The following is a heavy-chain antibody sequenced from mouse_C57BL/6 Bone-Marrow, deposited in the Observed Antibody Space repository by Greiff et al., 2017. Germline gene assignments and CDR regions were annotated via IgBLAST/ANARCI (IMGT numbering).Heavy chain of an antibody. J-gene: IGHJ3*01. V-gene: IGHV1-81*01. CDR1: GYTFTSYG. CDR2: IYPRSGNT. Sequence: QVQLQQSGAELARPGASVKLSCKASGYTFTSYGISWVKQRTGQGLEWVGEIYPRSGNTYYNEKFKGKATLTADKSSSTAYMELRSLTSEDSAVYFCARALRSAWFAYWGQGTLVTVSA. CDR3: ARALRSAWFAY. D-gene: IGHD1-1*01.